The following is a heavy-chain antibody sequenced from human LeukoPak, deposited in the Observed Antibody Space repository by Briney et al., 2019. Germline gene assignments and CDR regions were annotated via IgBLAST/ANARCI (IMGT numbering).Heavy chain of an antibody. CDR3: ARELVYYYGSGSYRGAFDI. D-gene: IGHD3-10*01. V-gene: IGHV1-2*06. CDR2: INPNSGGT. Sequence: ASVKVSCKASGYTFTGYYMHWVRQAPGQGLEWMGRINPNSGGTNYAQKFQGRVTMTRDTSISTAYMELSRLRSDDTAVYYCARELVYYYGSGSYRGAFDIWGQGTMVTVSS. J-gene: IGHJ3*02. CDR1: GYTFTGYY.